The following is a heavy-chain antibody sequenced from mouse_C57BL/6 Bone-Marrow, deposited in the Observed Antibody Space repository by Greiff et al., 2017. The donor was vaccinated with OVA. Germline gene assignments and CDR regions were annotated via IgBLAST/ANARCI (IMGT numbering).Heavy chain of an antibody. Sequence: VQLQQSGPELVKPGASVKISCKASGYAFRSSWMNWVKQRPGKGLEWIGRIYPGDGDTNYNGKFKGKATLTADKSSSTAYLHLSSLTAEDSAVCFYCDGSLDYWGQGTTLTVSA. J-gene: IGHJ2*01. V-gene: IGHV1-82*01. CDR2: IYPGDGDT. CDR1: GYAFRSSW. CDR3: CDGSLDY. D-gene: IGHD2-3*01.